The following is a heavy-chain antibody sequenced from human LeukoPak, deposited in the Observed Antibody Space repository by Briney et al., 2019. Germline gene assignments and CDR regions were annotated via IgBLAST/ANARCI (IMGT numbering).Heavy chain of an antibody. CDR1: GDSVPSTKAP. CDR3: TRSGGAGVIDI. V-gene: IGHV6-1*01. Sequence: SQPLPLTCATSGDSVPSTKAPCNWIRQSPSKGLEWLGRTYYRSKWNSGYAVSLKSRLSINPASSKNLFSPQLNSLTPEDTAVYYSTRSGGAGVIDIWGHGTVVTVAS. CDR2: TYYRSKWNS. D-gene: IGHD1-26*01. J-gene: IGHJ3*02.